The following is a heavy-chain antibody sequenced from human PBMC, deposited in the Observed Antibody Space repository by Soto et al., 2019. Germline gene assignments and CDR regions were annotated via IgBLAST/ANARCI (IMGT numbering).Heavy chain of an antibody. J-gene: IGHJ6*02. V-gene: IGHV3-30*18. CDR2: LTDDGKEK. Sequence: QVHLVESGGGMVQPGTSLRLSCVASGFTFSKYGMHWVRQAPGKGLEWVAILTDDGKEKYYADSVKGRFIISRDNSNNTLFLQMNTLSAEDTAVYYCAKVRFALKYYYGLDVWGQGTTVSVSS. D-gene: IGHD3-16*01. CDR1: GFTFSKYG. CDR3: AKVRFALKYYYGLDV.